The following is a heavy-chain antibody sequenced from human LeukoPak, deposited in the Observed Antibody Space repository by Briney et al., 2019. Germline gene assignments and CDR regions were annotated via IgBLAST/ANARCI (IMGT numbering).Heavy chain of an antibody. CDR2: ISGSGGST. D-gene: IGHD3-3*01. V-gene: IGHV3-23*01. J-gene: IGHJ4*02. CDR3: AKGISSRPIFGVVTLGY. CDR1: GFTFSSYA. Sequence: GGSLRLSCAASGFTFSSYAMSWVRQAPGKGLEWVSTISGSGGSTYYADSVKGRFTISRDNSKNTLYLQMNSLRAEDTAVYYCAKGISSRPIFGVVTLGYWGQGTLVTVSS.